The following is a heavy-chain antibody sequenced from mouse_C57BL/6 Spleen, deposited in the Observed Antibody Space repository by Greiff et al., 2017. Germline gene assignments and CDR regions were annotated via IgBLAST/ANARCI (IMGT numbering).Heavy chain of an antibody. CDR1: GYTFTDYE. CDR3: TREGDYVSRGYFDC. Sequence: VQLQESGAELVRPGASVTLSCKASGYTFTDYEMHWVKQTPVHGLEWIGAIDPETGGTAYNQKFKGKAILTADKSSSTAYMERRSLTSEDSAVYYSTREGDYVSRGYFDCWGQVATLTVSS. V-gene: IGHV1-15*01. CDR2: IDPETGGT. J-gene: IGHJ2*01. D-gene: IGHD1-1*01.